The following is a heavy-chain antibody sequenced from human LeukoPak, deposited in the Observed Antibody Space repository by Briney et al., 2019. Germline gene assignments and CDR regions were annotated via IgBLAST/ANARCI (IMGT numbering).Heavy chain of an antibody. Sequence: PSETLSLTCTVSGGSISSSSYYWGWIRQPPGKGLEWIGSIYYSGSTHYNPSLKSRVTISVDTSKNQFSLKLSSVTAADTAVYYCARLSTMIVAYWGQGTLVTVSS. CDR2: IYYSGST. CDR3: ARLSTMIVAY. J-gene: IGHJ4*02. CDR1: GGSISSSSYY. V-gene: IGHV4-39*01. D-gene: IGHD3-22*01.